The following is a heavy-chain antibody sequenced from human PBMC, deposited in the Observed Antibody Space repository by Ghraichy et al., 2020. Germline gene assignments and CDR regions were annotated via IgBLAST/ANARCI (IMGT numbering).Heavy chain of an antibody. Sequence: GGSLRLSCAASGFNFSTYGMNWVRQAPGKGLEWISHISSRSDTFHADSVKGRFTISRDNAKDSLYLQMNSLRDEDTAVYYCASRYCSSTSCHYMDVWGKGTTVTVSS. D-gene: IGHD2-2*01. J-gene: IGHJ6*03. CDR3: ASRYCSSTSCHYMDV. CDR2: ISSRSDT. V-gene: IGHV3-48*02. CDR1: GFNFSTYG.